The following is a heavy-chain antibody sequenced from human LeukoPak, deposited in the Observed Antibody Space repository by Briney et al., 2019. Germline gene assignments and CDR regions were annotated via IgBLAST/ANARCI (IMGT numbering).Heavy chain of an antibody. CDR2: INPSSTYI. V-gene: IGHV3-21*01. Sequence: GGSLRLSCAASGFMFSDSNMNWVRQAPGKGLEWVSSINPSSTYIYYADSLKGRFTISRDNAKNSLYLIMNSLRAEDTAVYYCARERKYYYDSSGYYTVWGQGTLVTVSS. D-gene: IGHD3-22*01. CDR3: ARERKYYYDSSGYYTV. CDR1: GFMFSDSN. J-gene: IGHJ4*02.